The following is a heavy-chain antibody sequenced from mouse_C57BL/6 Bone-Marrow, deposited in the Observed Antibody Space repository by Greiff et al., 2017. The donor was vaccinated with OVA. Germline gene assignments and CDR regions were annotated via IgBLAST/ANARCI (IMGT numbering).Heavy chain of an antibody. CDR1: GFSLTSYG. CDR3: AKTGFGGSSWYFDV. Sequence: VQLKESGPGLVQPSQSLSITCTVSGFSLTSYGVHWVRQSPGKGLEWLGVIWRGGSTDYNAAFMSRLSITKDNSKSQVFFKMNSLQADDTAIYYCAKTGFGGSSWYFDVWGTGTTVTVSS. V-gene: IGHV2-5*01. CDR2: IWRGGST. D-gene: IGHD1-1*01. J-gene: IGHJ1*03.